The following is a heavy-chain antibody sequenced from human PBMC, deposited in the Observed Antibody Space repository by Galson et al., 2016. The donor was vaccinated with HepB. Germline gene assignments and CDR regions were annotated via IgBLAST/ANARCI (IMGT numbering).Heavy chain of an antibody. V-gene: IGHV1-3*01. CDR2: INPGYGDT. CDR3: ARGVEMVPQNYDVLTGPDY. D-gene: IGHD3-9*01. Sequence: SCKASGYTFTAYTLHWVRQAPGQRLEWMGWINPGYGDTKSSQDFQGRVTFSRDTSASTVYMSLSSLRSEDTAVYYCARGVEMVPQNYDVLTGPDYWGQGTLVTVSS. CDR1: GYTFTAYT. J-gene: IGHJ4*02.